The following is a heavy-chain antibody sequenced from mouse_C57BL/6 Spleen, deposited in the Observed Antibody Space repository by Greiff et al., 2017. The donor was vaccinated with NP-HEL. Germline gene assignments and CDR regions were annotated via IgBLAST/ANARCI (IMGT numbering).Heavy chain of an antibody. CDR2: INPGSGGT. Sequence: QVQLQQSGAELVRPGTSVKVSCKASGYAFTNYLIEWVKQRPGQGLEWIGVINPGSGGTNYNVKFKGKATLTADKSSSTAYMQLSSLTSEDSAVYFCARDRYYAMDYWGQGTSVTVSS. J-gene: IGHJ4*01. CDR1: GYAFTNYL. V-gene: IGHV1-54*01. CDR3: ARDRYYAMDY.